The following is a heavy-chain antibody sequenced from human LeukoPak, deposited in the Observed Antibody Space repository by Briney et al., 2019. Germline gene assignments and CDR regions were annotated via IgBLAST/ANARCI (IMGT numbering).Heavy chain of an antibody. Sequence: ASVKVSCKASGYTFTSYGISWVRQAPGQGLEWMGWISAYNGNTDYAQKLQGRVTMTTDTSTTTAYMELRSLRSDDTAVYYCASVRHCSSTSCYRENWFDPWGQGTLVTVSS. J-gene: IGHJ5*02. D-gene: IGHD2-2*01. V-gene: IGHV1-18*01. CDR1: GYTFTSYG. CDR3: ASVRHCSSTSCYRENWFDP. CDR2: ISAYNGNT.